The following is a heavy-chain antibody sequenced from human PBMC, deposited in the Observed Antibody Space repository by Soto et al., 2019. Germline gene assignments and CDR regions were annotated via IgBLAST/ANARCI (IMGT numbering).Heavy chain of an antibody. V-gene: IGHV3-7*03. Sequence: GGSLRLSCAASGFTFSSYWMSWVRQAPGKGLEWVANIKQDGSEKYYVDSVKGRFTISRDNAKNSLYLQMNSLRAEDTAVYYCARDSSSWQPNFDYWGQATLVTVSS. D-gene: IGHD6-13*01. CDR3: ARDSSSWQPNFDY. CDR2: IKQDGSEK. CDR1: GFTFSSYW. J-gene: IGHJ4*02.